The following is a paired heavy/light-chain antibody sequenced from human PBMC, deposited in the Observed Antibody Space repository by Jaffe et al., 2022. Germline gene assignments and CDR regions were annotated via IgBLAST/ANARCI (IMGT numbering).Light chain of an antibody. CDR2: KND. CDR1: SSNIGNNF. V-gene: IGLV1-47*01. J-gene: IGLJ3*02. CDR3: ASWDDTLSGRNWV. Sequence: QSVLTQPPSASGTPGQRVSISCSGSSSNIGNNFVYWYQQLSGTAPKLLIYKNDRRPSGVPDRFSASKSGTSASLAISGLRSEDEADYYCASWDDTLSGRNWVFGGGTKLTVL.
Heavy chain of an antibody. J-gene: IGHJ3*02. V-gene: IGHV3-48*03. CDR2: ISSSGNTI. CDR3: ASHYDSSGYWGGNAYDI. D-gene: IGHD3-22*01. Sequence: EAQLVESGGGLVQPGGSLRLSCAGSGFMFSSYEMKWVRQAPGKGLEWVSYISSSGNTIYYASSVKGRFTISRDNAKNSLYLQMNSLRAEDTAVYYCASHYDSSGYWGGNAYDIWGQGTMVTVSS. CDR1: GFMFSSYE.